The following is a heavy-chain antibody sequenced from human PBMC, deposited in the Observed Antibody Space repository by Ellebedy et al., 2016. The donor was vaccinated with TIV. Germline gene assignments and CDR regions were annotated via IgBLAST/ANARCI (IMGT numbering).Heavy chain of an antibody. CDR1: GGSISSYY. CDR3: ARDTFGGWSGFDY. D-gene: IGHD3-3*01. Sequence: SETLSLTCTVSGGSISSYYWSWIRQPPGKGLEWIGYIYYSGRTNYNPSLESRVTISVDTSKNQFSLRLASVTTADTAIYYCARDTFGGWSGFDYWGQGSLVTVSS. J-gene: IGHJ4*02. CDR2: IYYSGRT. V-gene: IGHV4-59*12.